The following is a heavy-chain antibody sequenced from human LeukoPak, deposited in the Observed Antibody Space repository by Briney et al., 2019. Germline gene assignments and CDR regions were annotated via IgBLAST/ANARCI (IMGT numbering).Heavy chain of an antibody. J-gene: IGHJ4*02. CDR3: AKPSVTSNYFDY. CDR1: GFAFSSYG. Sequence: GGSLRLSCAASGFAFSSYGMHWVRQAPGKGLGWVAVISYDGSNKYYADSVKGRFTISRDNSKNTLYLQMNSLRAEDAAVYYCAKPSVTSNYFDYWGQGTLVTVSS. V-gene: IGHV3-30*18. CDR2: ISYDGSNK. D-gene: IGHD4-17*01.